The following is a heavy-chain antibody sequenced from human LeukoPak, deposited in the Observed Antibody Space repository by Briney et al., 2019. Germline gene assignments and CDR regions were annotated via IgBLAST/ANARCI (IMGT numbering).Heavy chain of an antibody. D-gene: IGHD3-10*01. CDR3: AKGHYKVYYYYGMDV. CDR2: ISYDGSNK. V-gene: IGHV3-30*18. Sequence: GGSPRLSCAASGLTFSSYGMHWVRQAPGKGLEWVAVISYDGSNKYYADSVKGRFTISRDNSKNTLYLQMNSLRAEDTAVYYCAKGHYKVYYYYGMDVWGQGTTVTVSS. J-gene: IGHJ6*02. CDR1: GLTFSSYG.